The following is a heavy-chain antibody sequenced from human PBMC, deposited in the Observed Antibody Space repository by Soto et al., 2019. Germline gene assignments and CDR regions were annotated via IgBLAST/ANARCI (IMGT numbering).Heavy chain of an antibody. CDR2: IYRSGSA. V-gene: IGHV4-30-2*03. Sequence: QLQLQESGSGLVKPSQKLSLTCTVSGGSINSGGYSWSWIRQPPGKGLEWIGYIYRSGSAYYSPSLQNRVTISVDTSKNQFSLKLSSVTAADTAVYYCARHRGPMVRGVISNWFDPWGQGTLVTVSS. D-gene: IGHD3-10*01. J-gene: IGHJ5*02. CDR3: ARHRGPMVRGVISNWFDP. CDR1: GGSINSGGYS.